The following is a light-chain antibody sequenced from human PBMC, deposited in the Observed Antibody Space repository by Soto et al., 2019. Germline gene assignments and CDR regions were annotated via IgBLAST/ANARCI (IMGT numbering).Light chain of an antibody. CDR2: DDD. Sequence: NFMLTQPHSVSESPGKTVTISCTGSGGSIATNYVQWHQQRPGSAPTTVIYDDDKRPSGVPDRFSGSIDRSSNSASLIISGLKTEDEADYYCQSHDSTNVVFGRGTKLTVL. CDR1: GGSIATNY. V-gene: IGLV6-57*02. CDR3: QSHDSTNVV. J-gene: IGLJ2*01.